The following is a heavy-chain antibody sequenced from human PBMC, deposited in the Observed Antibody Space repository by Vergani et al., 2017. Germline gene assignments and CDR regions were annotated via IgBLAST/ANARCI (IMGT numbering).Heavy chain of an antibody. CDR2: ISAYNGNT. CDR1: GYTFTSYG. Sequence: QVQLVQSGAEVKKPGASVKVSCKASGYTFTSYGISWVRQAPGQGLEWMGWISAYNGNTNYAQKLPGRVTLTTDTSTSTAYIELRSLRSEDTAVYYCARDSAVAGMANRMVGWGEGTTIISSS. V-gene: IGHV1-18*01. D-gene: IGHD6-19*01. J-gene: IGHJ6*04. CDR3: ARDSAVAGMANRMVG.